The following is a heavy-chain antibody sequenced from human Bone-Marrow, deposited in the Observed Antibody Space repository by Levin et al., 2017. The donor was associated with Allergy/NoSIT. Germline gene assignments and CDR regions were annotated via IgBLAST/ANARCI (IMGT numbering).Heavy chain of an antibody. CDR3: ARLIIAADRQTTLFGVVLSKKYYYFMDV. CDR1: GGSISSNDYY. D-gene: IGHD3-3*01. J-gene: IGHJ6*03. V-gene: IGHV4-39*01. CDR2: IFYSGDT. Sequence: SQTLSLTCTVSGGSISSNDYYWGWIRQSPGKGLEWIGSIFYSGDTSYNPSLKSRVTISVDTSKNQFSLKLNSVSAADTAVYYCARLIIAADRQTTLFGVVLSKKYYYFMDVWGKGTAVTVSS.